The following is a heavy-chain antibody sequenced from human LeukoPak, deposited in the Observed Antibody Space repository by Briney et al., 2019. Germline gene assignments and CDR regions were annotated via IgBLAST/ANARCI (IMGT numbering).Heavy chain of an antibody. V-gene: IGHV3-30-3*01. CDR3: ARDVSHYYDSSGYFDY. D-gene: IGHD3-22*01. J-gene: IGHJ4*02. CDR1: GFTFSTYA. Sequence: GRSLRLSCAASGFTFSTYAMNWVRQAPGKGLEWVAVISYDGSNKYYADSVKGRFTISRDNSKNTLYLQMNSLRAGDTAVYHCARDVSHYYDSSGYFDYWGQGTLVTVSS. CDR2: ISYDGSNK.